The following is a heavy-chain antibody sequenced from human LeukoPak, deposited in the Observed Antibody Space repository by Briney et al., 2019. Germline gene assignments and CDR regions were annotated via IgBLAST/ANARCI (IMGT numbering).Heavy chain of an antibody. CDR3: ASLSTSPSIGDY. CDR2: ITSSSSYI. J-gene: IGHJ4*02. V-gene: IGHV3-21*01. D-gene: IGHD2/OR15-2a*01. Sequence: GGSLRLSCAASGFTFSTYSMNWVRQAPGKGLEWVSSITSSSSYINYADSVKGRFTISRDNAKNSLYLQMNSLTADDTALYYCASLSTSPSIGDYWGQGTLVTVSS. CDR1: GFTFSTYS.